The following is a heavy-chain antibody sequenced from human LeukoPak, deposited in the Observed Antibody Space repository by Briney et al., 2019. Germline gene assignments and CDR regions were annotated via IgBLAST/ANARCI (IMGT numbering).Heavy chain of an antibody. D-gene: IGHD3-22*01. J-gene: IGHJ4*02. CDR1: GFTFSSYA. V-gene: IGHV3-23*01. CDR3: AKGVGSITMIVVVITTPFDY. CDR2: IAGSGATT. Sequence: PGGSLRLSCVASGFTFSSYAMSWVRQAPGKGLEWVSTIAGSGATTYYADSVKGRFTISRDNSKNTLYLQMNSLRAEDTAVYYCAKGVGSITMIVVVITTPFDYWGQGTLVTVSS.